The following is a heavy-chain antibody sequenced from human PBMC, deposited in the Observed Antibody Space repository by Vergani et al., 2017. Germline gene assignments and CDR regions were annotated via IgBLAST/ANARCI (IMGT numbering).Heavy chain of an antibody. Sequence: QVQLVESGGGVVQPGRSLRLSCAASGFTFSSYGMHWVRQAPGKGLEWVAVIWYDGSNKYYADSVKGRFTISRDNSNNTLYLQMNSLRAEDTAGYYCARGIAALPFDYWGQGTLVTVSS. J-gene: IGHJ4*02. CDR3: ARGIAALPFDY. V-gene: IGHV3-33*01. CDR1: GFTFSSYG. D-gene: IGHD6-13*01. CDR2: IWYDGSNK.